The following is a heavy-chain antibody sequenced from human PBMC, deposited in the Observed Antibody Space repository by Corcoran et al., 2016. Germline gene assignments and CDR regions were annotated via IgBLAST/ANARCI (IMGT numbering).Heavy chain of an antibody. V-gene: IGHV3-7*01. CDR1: GFTFGSYW. CDR3: ARDPLRREDD. Sequence: EVQLVESGGGLVQPGGSLRLSCVASGFTFGSYWMAWVRQAPGKGLEWVATIKKDGTERYYVDSVKGRFTITRDSAKDSMFLKMNRLSAEDTAVYYCARDPLRREDDWGQGILVIVSS. CDR2: IKKDGTER. D-gene: IGHD1-26*01. J-gene: IGHJ4*02.